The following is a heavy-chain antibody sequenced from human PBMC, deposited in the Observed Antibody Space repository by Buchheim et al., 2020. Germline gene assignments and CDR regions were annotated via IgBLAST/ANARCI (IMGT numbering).Heavy chain of an antibody. J-gene: IGHJ6*02. CDR3: ARDVDYYDSSGYGLYYYYGMDV. CDR2: ISSSSSTI. V-gene: IGHV3-48*04. CDR1: GFTFSSYS. Sequence: EVQLVESGGGLVQPGGSLRLSCAASGFTFSSYSMNWVRQAPGKGLEWVSYISSSSSTIYYADSVKGRFTISRDNAKNSLYLQMNGLRAEDTAVYYCARDVDYYDSSGYGLYYYYGMDVWGQGTT. D-gene: IGHD3-22*01.